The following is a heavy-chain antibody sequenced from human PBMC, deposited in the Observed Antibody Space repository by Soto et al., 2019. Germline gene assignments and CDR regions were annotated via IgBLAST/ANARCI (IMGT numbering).Heavy chain of an antibody. Sequence: PGGSLRLSCAASGFTFSSYAMHWVRQAPGKGLEWVAVISYDGSNKYYADSVKGRFTISRDNSKNTLYLQMNSLRAEDTAVYYCAREELGIYYYYGMDVWGQGTTVTVSS. D-gene: IGHD7-27*01. CDR2: ISYDGSNK. CDR3: AREELGIYYYYGMDV. J-gene: IGHJ6*02. CDR1: GFTFSSYA. V-gene: IGHV3-30-3*01.